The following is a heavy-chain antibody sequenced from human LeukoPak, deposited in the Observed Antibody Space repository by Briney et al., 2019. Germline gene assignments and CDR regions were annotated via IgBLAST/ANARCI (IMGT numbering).Heavy chain of an antibody. CDR3: ARDIHDSSGYYYDY. V-gene: IGHV3-23*01. Sequence: GGSLRLSCVASGFTFSGYTMSWVRQAPGKGPEWISAVSARGDETYYADSVKGRFTVSRDNSKDTLFLQMISLRAEDTALYYCARDIHDSSGYYYDYWGQGTLVTVSP. D-gene: IGHD3-22*01. CDR1: GFTFSGYT. J-gene: IGHJ4*02. CDR2: VSARGDET.